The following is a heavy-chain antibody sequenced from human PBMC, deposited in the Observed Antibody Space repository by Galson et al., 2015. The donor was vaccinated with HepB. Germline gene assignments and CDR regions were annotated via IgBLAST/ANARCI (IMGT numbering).Heavy chain of an antibody. V-gene: IGHV3-69-1*01. Sequence: SLRLSCAASGFTFSDYYMNWVRQAPGKGLEWVSSISSSSTIYYADPVKGRFTISRDNAKNSLYLQMNSLRAEDTAVYYCARSSSWSSGGSCYSVPNAFDIWGQGTMVTVSS. D-gene: IGHD2-15*01. CDR2: ISSSSTI. CDR3: ARSSSWSSGGSCYSVPNAFDI. CDR1: GFTFSDYY. J-gene: IGHJ3*02.